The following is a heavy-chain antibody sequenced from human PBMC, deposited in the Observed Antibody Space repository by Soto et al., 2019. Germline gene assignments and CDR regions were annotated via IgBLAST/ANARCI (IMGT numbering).Heavy chain of an antibody. CDR3: AGSYYYDSSGLQGYYYGMDV. D-gene: IGHD3-22*01. CDR1: GGSISSSSYY. V-gene: IGHV4-39*07. J-gene: IGHJ6*02. Sequence: PSETLSLTCTVSGGSISSSSYYWGWIRQPPGKGLEWIGSIYYSGSTYYNPSLKSRVTISVDTSKNQFSLKLSSVTAADTAVYYCAGSYYYDSSGLQGYYYGMDVWGQGTTVTVSS. CDR2: IYYSGST.